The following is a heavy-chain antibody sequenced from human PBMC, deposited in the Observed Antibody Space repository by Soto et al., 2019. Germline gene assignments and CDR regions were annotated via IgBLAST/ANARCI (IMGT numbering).Heavy chain of an antibody. V-gene: IGHV3-48*02. CDR1: GFNFKTYN. CDR2: ITGSSSII. CDR3: ARDGTYFGVIIPFEY. Sequence: GGSLRLSCAASGFNFKTYNMNWVRQTPGRGLEWVSYITGSSSIIYYADSVKGRFTISRDNAKNSLYLQMNSLREEDTAVYYCARDGTYFGVIIPFEYWGLGT. J-gene: IGHJ4*02. D-gene: IGHD3-3*01.